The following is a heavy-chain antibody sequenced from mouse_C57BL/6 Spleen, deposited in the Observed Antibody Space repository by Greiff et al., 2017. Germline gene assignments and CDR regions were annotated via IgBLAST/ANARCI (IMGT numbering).Heavy chain of an antibody. CDR3: ARGGDDYYRWVYAMDY. CDR1: GYTFTDYN. J-gene: IGHJ4*01. V-gene: IGHV1-22*01. D-gene: IGHD2-3*01. Sequence: VQLKQSGPELVKPGASVKMSCKASGYTFTDYNMHWVKQSHGKSLAWIGYINPTNGGTSYNQKFKGKATLTVTKSSSTAYMELRCLTSEDSAVYDCARGGDDYYRWVYAMDYWGQGTTVTVSS. CDR2: INPTNGGT.